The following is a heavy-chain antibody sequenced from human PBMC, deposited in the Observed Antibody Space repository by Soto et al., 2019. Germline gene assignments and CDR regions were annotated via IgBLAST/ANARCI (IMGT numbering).Heavy chain of an antibody. D-gene: IGHD6-6*01. CDR1: GFTFSSYG. CDR2: ISYDGSNK. Sequence: LRLSCAASGFTFSSYGMHWVRQAPGKGLEWVAVISYDGSNKYYADSVKGRFTISRDNSKNTLYLQMNSLRAEDTAVYYCAKDKRARQGYYYGMDVWGQGTTVTVSS. V-gene: IGHV3-30*18. CDR3: AKDKRARQGYYYGMDV. J-gene: IGHJ6*02.